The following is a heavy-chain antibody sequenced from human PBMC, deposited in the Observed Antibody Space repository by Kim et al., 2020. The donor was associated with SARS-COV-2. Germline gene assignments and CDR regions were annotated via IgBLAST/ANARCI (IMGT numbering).Heavy chain of an antibody. J-gene: IGHJ3*02. CDR3: ARTIVVVPAAMPYAAFDI. D-gene: IGHD2-2*01. Sequence: KGRFTIARDNSKNTLYLQMNSLGAEDTAVYYCARTIVVVPAAMPYAAFDIWGQGTMVTVSS. V-gene: IGHV3-30*01.